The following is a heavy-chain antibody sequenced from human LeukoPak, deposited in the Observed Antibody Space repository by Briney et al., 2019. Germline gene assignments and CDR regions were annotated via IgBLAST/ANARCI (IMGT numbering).Heavy chain of an antibody. J-gene: IGHJ4*02. CDR1: GGSISSGAYY. V-gene: IGHV4-39*01. Sequence: PSETLSLTCTVSGGSISSGAYYWSWIRQHPGKGLEWIGYIYYSGSTYYNPSLRSRVTISVDTSKNQFSLKLSSVTAADTAVYYCARQFSRSIAAAGRWGQGTLVTVSS. CDR3: ARQFSRSIAAAGR. CDR2: IYYSGST. D-gene: IGHD6-13*01.